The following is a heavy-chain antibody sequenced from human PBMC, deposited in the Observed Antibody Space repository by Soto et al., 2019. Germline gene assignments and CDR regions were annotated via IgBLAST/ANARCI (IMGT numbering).Heavy chain of an antibody. J-gene: IGHJ4*02. CDR1: GFKFSDYA. V-gene: IGHV3-23*01. CDR2: ISATGGGT. Sequence: GSLRLSCTASGFKFSDYAITWVRQAPGKGLEWVALISATGGGTYYADSVKGRFTISRDNSHNTLYLQVHRLTAEDTAVYYCAKDRRAGGNSAFYFDFWGQGAQVTVSS. CDR3: AKDRRAGGNSAFYFDF. D-gene: IGHD3-16*01.